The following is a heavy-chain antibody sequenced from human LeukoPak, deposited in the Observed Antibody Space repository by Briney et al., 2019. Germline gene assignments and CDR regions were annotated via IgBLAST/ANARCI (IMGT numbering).Heavy chain of an antibody. D-gene: IGHD2-15*01. CDR1: GLTFSSYW. Sequence: GGSLRLSCAASGLTFSSYWMSWVRQAPGKGLEWVANVKQDGSEKYYVHSVRGRFTISRDNAKNSLYLQMNSLRAEDTAVYYCAREYCSGGSCYPEYYYYYYGLDVWGQGTTVTVSS. V-gene: IGHV3-7*01. CDR2: VKQDGSEK. J-gene: IGHJ6*02. CDR3: AREYCSGGSCYPEYYYYYYGLDV.